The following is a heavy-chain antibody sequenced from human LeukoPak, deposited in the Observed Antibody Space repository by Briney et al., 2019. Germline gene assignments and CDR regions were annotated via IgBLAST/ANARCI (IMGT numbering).Heavy chain of an antibody. CDR2: INHSGST. D-gene: IGHD3-16*01. Sequence: SETLSLTCAVYGGSFSGYYWSWIRQPPGKGLEWIGEINHSGSTNYNPSLKSRVTISVDTSKNQFSLKLRSVTAADTAVYYCARGVTYYDYVWHPWGQGTLVTVSS. V-gene: IGHV4-34*01. J-gene: IGHJ5*02. CDR1: GGSFSGYY. CDR3: ARGVTYYDYVWHP.